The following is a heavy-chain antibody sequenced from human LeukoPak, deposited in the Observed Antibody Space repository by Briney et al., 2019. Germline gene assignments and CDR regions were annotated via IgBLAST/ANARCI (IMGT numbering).Heavy chain of an antibody. V-gene: IGHV3-21*01. Sequence: KPGGCLRLSFSAHGFTLSSYRRASGRQAPGKGLEWVSSISSRSSYIHCADSVKGRFTISRDNAKNTLYLQMNSVRAEDTAVYYCARDILAYCGGDCYSPPLSEYWGQGTLVSVSS. CDR3: ARDILAYCGGDCYSPPLSEY. CDR2: ISSRSSYI. CDR1: GFTLSSYR. J-gene: IGHJ4*02. D-gene: IGHD2-21*02.